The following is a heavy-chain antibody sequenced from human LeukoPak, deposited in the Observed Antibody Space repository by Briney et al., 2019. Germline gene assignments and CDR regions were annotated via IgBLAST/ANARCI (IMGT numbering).Heavy chain of an antibody. V-gene: IGHV6-1*01. D-gene: IGHD2-15*01. CDR3: ASTHGPIDH. CDR1: GDSVSSKNAA. J-gene: IGHJ5*02. CDR2: TYYRSKWYY. Sequence: SQTLSLTCSLSGDSVSSKNAAWNWIRQAPSRGLEWLGRTYYRSKWYYEYAVSVKSRITIKSDTSKNQFSLQLNSVTPEDTAVYYCASTHGPIDHWGQGTLVTVSS.